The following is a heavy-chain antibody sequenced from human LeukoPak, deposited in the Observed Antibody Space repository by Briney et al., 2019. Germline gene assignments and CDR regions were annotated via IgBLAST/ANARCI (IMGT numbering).Heavy chain of an antibody. J-gene: IGHJ4*02. V-gene: IGHV3-23*01. Sequence: GGSLRLSCAASGFSFSSYAMSWVRQAPGKRLEWVSAISGSGDSKLYADSVKGRFTISRDNSKNTLYLQMNSLRAEDTAVYYCARDIVSDFDYWGQGTLVTVSS. CDR3: ARDIVSDFDY. D-gene: IGHD5/OR15-5a*01. CDR2: ISGSGDSK. CDR1: GFSFSSYA.